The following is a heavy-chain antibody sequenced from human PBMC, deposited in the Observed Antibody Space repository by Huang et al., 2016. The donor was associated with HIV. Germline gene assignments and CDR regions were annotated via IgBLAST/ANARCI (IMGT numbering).Heavy chain of an antibody. CDR3: ASEIAAASIDY. CDR2: ISSSSSYI. J-gene: IGHJ4*02. D-gene: IGHD6-13*01. V-gene: IGHV3-21*05. CDR1: GFTFSSYS. Sequence: EVQLVESGGGLVKPGGYLRLSCAASGFTFSSYSMNWVRRDPGKGLEGVADISSSSSYIYYAESVKGRFTISRDNAKNSLYLQMNSLRAEDTAVYYCASEIAAASIDYWGQGTLVTVSS.